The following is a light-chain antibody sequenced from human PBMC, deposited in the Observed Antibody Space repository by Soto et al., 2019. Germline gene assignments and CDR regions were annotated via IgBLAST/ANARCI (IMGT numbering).Light chain of an antibody. CDR2: AAS. Sequence: AIPMTQSPSSLSASVGDRVTITCRASQGVRNNLGWYQQKPGKAPKLLIYAASSLQSGVPSRFSGSASGTDFTLTISSLQSEDFATYYCLQDYSYPLTFGGGTKVEMK. CDR1: QGVRNN. V-gene: IGKV1-6*01. J-gene: IGKJ4*01. CDR3: LQDYSYPLT.